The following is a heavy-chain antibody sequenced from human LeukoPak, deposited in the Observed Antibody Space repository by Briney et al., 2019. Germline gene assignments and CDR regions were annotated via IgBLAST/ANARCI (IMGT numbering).Heavy chain of an antibody. CDR3: ARDEGYGSGSFDT. D-gene: IGHD3-10*01. CDR2: IYSGGST. Sequence: GTLSLTCAVSGGSISSSNWWSWVRQAPGKGLEWVSVIYSGGSTYSADSAKGRFTISRDTSKNTVYLQMNSLRAADTAVYYCARDEGYGSGSFDTWGQGTMVTVSS. CDR1: GGSISSSNW. J-gene: IGHJ3*02. V-gene: IGHV3-53*01.